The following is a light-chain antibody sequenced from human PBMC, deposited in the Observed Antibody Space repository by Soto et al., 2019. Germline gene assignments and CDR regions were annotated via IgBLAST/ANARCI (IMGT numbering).Light chain of an antibody. J-gene: IGKJ2*01. V-gene: IGKV3-20*01. CDR3: QQYGSAPPYT. Sequence: EIVLTQSPGTLSLSPGERATLSCRASQSVSSSSLAWYQQKPGQAPRLLIYGASSRATGIPDRFSGSGSGTDFTLTISSLEPEDFAVYYYQQYGSAPPYTFGQGTKLEIK. CDR2: GAS. CDR1: QSVSSSS.